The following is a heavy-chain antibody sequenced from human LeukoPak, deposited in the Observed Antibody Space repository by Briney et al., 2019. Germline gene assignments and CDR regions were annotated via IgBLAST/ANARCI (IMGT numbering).Heavy chain of an antibody. J-gene: IGHJ3*02. D-gene: IGHD3-10*01. CDR1: GFTFSNYF. CDR2: IANDGSHT. CDR3: ARERQDTIIHSGAFDI. V-gene: IGHV3-30-3*01. Sequence: GGSLRLSCVASGFTFSNYFMHWVRQAPGKGLEWVADIANDGSHTFYVESVKGRFTISRDNSKNTLYLQMNSLRVEDTAVYFCARERQDTIIHSGAFDIWGQGTMVTVSS.